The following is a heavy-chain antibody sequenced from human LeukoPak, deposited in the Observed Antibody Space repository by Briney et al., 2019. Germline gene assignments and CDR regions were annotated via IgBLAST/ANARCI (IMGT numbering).Heavy chain of an antibody. CDR2: IYTGGRT. V-gene: IGHV3-53*01. J-gene: IGHJ4*02. Sequence: GGSLRLSCAASGFNLSNNYMTWVRQAPGKGLEWVSVIYTGGRTYYADSVKGRFIISRENSKNTLYLQMDSLRVEDTALYYCARARDYGDYEYWGQGTLVTVSS. D-gene: IGHD4-17*01. CDR1: GFNLSNNY. CDR3: ARARDYGDYEY.